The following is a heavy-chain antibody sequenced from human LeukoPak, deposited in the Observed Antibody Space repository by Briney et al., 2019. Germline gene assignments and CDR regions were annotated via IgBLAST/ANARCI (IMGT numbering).Heavy chain of an antibody. V-gene: IGHV3-23*01. D-gene: IGHD6-13*01. J-gene: IGHJ4*02. Sequence: GGSLRLSFAASGFTFSSYAMSWVRQAPGKGLEWVSAISGSGGSTYYADSVKGRFTISRDNSKNTPYLQMNSLRAEDTAVYYCAKDRAAGYFDYWGQGTLVTVSS. CDR3: AKDRAAGYFDY. CDR1: GFTFSSYA. CDR2: ISGSGGST.